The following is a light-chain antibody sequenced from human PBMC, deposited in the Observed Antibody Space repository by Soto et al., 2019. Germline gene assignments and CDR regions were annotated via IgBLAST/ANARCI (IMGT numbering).Light chain of an antibody. Sequence: PGERATLSCRASQSVSSSYLAWYQQKPGQAPRLLIYGASSRATGIPDRFSGSGSGTDFTLTISRLEPEDFAMYYCQQYGSSPNTFGQGTRVDIK. CDR3: QQYGSSPNT. CDR2: GAS. J-gene: IGKJ1*01. CDR1: QSVSSSY. V-gene: IGKV3-20*01.